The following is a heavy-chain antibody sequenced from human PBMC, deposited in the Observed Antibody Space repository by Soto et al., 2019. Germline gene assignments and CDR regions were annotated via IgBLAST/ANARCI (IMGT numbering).Heavy chain of an antibody. CDR3: ARLAAAGTPSYYYGMDV. CDR2: IYPADSDS. CDR1: GYSFTRYW. D-gene: IGHD6-13*01. J-gene: IGHJ6*02. V-gene: IGHV5-51*01. Sequence: PGESLKISCKGSGYSFTRYWIGWVRQMPGKGLEWMGIIYPADSDSRYSPSLQGQVTISADKSISTAYLQWSSLKASDTAMYYRARLAAAGTPSYYYGMDVWGQGTTVTVSS.